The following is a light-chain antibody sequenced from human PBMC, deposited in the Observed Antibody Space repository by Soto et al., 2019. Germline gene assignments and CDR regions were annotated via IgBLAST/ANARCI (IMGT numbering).Light chain of an antibody. J-gene: IGLJ2*01. Sequence: QAVVTQEPSLTVSPGGTVTPTCGSSTGAVTSGHYPYWFQQKPGQAPRTLIYDTSNKHSWTPARFSGSLLGGKATLTLSGAQPEDEADYYCLLSYRGAGEVFGGGTKLTVL. V-gene: IGLV7-46*01. CDR3: LLSYRGAGEV. CDR2: DTS. CDR1: TGAVTSGHY.